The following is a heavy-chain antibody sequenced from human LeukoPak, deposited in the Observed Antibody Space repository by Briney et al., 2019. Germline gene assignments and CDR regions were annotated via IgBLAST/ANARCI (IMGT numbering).Heavy chain of an antibody. CDR2: ISYDGSNK. CDR1: GFTFSSYA. CDR3: ARDGPLPTYYFDY. Sequence: PGGSLRLSCAASGFTFSSYAMHWVRQAPGKGLEWVAVISYDGSNKYYADSVKGRFTISRDNSKNTLYLQMNSLRAEDTAVYYCARDGPLPTYYFDYWGQGTLVTVSS. J-gene: IGHJ4*02. V-gene: IGHV3-30-3*01.